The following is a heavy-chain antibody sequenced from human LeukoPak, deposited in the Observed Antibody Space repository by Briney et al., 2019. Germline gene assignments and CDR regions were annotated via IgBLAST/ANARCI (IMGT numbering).Heavy chain of an antibody. CDR3: ARTTNYYYYMDV. D-gene: IGHD4-17*01. J-gene: IGHJ6*03. V-gene: IGHV4-59*11. CDR1: GGSISSHY. Sequence: NPSETLSLTCTVSGGSISSHYWSWIRQPPGKGLEWIGYIYYSGSTNYNPSLKSRVTISVDTFKNQFSLKLSSVTAADTAVYYCARTTNYYYYMDVWGKGTTVTVSS. CDR2: IYYSGST.